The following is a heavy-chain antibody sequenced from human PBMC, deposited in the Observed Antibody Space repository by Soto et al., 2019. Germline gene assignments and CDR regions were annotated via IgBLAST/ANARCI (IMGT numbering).Heavy chain of an antibody. Sequence: EVQLVESGGGLVKPGGSLRLSCAASGFTFSSYSMNWVRQAPGKGLEWVSSISSSSSYIYYADSVKGRFTISRDNAKNSLDLQMNSLRAEDTAVYYCARDYDSSGYYWGEDYWGQGTLVTVSS. CDR3: ARDYDSSGYYWGEDY. CDR2: ISSSSSYI. D-gene: IGHD3-22*01. V-gene: IGHV3-21*01. J-gene: IGHJ4*02. CDR1: GFTFSSYS.